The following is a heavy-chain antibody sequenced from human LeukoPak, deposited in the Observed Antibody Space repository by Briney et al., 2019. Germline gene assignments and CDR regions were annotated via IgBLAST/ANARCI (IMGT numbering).Heavy chain of an antibody. J-gene: IGHJ4*02. V-gene: IGHV3-23*01. D-gene: IGHD1-7*01. Sequence: GGSLRLSCAASGFTFSSNAMSWVRQAPGKGLEWVSAISGTGDRTYYTDSVKGRFTISRDNSKNTLYLQMNSLRAEDTAVYYCAKEGPLTGTDPFDYWGQGTLVTVSS. CDR1: GFTFSSNA. CDR2: ISGTGDRT. CDR3: AKEGPLTGTDPFDY.